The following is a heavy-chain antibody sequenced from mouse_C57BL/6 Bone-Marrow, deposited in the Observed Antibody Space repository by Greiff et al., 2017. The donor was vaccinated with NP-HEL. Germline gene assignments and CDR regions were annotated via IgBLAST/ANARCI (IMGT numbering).Heavy chain of an antibody. CDR2: ISYDGSN. J-gene: IGHJ3*01. CDR1: GYSITSGYY. Sequence: VQLKESGPGLVKPSQSLSLTCSVTGYSITSGYYWNWIRQFPGNKLEWMGYISYDGSNNYNPSLKNRISITRDTSKNQFFLKLNSVTTEDTATYYCARDRGYDEAYWGQGTLVTVSA. CDR3: ARDRGYDEAY. D-gene: IGHD2-2*01. V-gene: IGHV3-6*01.